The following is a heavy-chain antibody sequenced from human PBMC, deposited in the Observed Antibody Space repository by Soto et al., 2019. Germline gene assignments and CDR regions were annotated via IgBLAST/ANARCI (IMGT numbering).Heavy chain of an antibody. D-gene: IGHD6-13*01. V-gene: IGHV3-23*01. CDR2: ISGSGGST. CDR1: GFTFSSYA. CDR3: ARPWSSSWYEGADY. J-gene: IGHJ4*02. Sequence: SLRLSCAASGFTFSSYAMSWVRQAPGKGLEWVSAISGSGGSTYYADSVKGRFTISRDNSKNTLYLQMNSLRAEDTAVYYCARPWSSSWYEGADYWGQGTLVTVSS.